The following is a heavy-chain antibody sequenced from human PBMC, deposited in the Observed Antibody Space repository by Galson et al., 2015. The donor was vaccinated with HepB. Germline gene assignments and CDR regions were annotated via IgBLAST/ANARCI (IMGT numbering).Heavy chain of an antibody. J-gene: IGHJ6*02. CDR3: AKVFLWFGESVGGGYAMDV. CDR2: ISYDGANK. Sequence: SLRLPCAASGIAFSTSGMHWVRQAPGKGLEWVAIISYDGANKYYADSVKGRFTISRDNSKNTLFLQMSSLRPEDTAVYYCAKVFLWFGESVGGGYAMDVWGQGTTVTVSS. D-gene: IGHD3-10*01. V-gene: IGHV3-30*18. CDR1: GIAFSTSG.